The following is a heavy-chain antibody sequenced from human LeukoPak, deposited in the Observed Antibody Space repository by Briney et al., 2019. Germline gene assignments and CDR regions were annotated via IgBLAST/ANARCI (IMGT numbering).Heavy chain of an antibody. CDR2: ISGSGGST. Sequence: GGSLRLSCAASGFSVGTNYMTWVRQAPGKGLEWVSAISGSGGSTYYADSVKGRFTISRDNSKNTLYLQMNSLRAEDTAVYYCAKAEQWLVSYYFDYWGQGTLVTVPS. J-gene: IGHJ4*02. D-gene: IGHD6-19*01. CDR3: AKAEQWLVSYYFDY. CDR1: GFSVGTNY. V-gene: IGHV3-23*01.